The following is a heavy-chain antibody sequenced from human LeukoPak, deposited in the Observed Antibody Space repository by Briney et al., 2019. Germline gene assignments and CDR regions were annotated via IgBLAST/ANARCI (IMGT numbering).Heavy chain of an antibody. J-gene: IGHJ3*02. CDR3: AKDMAAGDAFDI. CDR1: GFTFSSYW. CDR2: ISGSGGST. Sequence: PGGSLRLSCAASGFTFSSYWMSWVRQAPGKGLEWVSAISGSGGSTYYADSVKGRFTISRDNSKNTLYLQMNSLRAEDTAVYYCAKDMAAGDAFDIWGQGTMVTVSS. V-gene: IGHV3-23*01. D-gene: IGHD2-15*01.